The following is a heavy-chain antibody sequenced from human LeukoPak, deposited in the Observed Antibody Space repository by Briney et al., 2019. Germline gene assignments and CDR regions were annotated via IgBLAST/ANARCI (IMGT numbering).Heavy chain of an antibody. CDR1: GFTFSNYA. D-gene: IGHD3-10*01. J-gene: IGHJ4*02. CDR2: ISYDGINK. V-gene: IGHV3-30-3*01. Sequence: GGSLRLSCAASGFTFSNYAIHWVRQAPGKGLEWVAVISYDGINKYYADSVKGRFTISRDNSNNTLYLQMNSLRAEDTAVFYCARASRAYYFGSGSLDYWGQGTLVTVSS. CDR3: ARASRAYYFGSGSLDY.